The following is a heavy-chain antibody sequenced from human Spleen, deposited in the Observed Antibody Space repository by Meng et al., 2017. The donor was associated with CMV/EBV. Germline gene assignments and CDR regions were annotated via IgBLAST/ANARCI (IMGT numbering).Heavy chain of an antibody. Sequence: SETLSLTCAVYGGSFSGYYWSWIRQPPGKGLEWIGEINHSGSTNYNPSLKSRVTISVDTSKNQFSLKLSSVTAADTAVYYCARGSGYYYYGMDVWGQGTTVTVSS. CDR1: GGSFSGYY. V-gene: IGHV4-34*01. J-gene: IGHJ6*02. CDR2: INHSGST. CDR3: ARGSGYYYYGMDV. D-gene: IGHD6-25*01.